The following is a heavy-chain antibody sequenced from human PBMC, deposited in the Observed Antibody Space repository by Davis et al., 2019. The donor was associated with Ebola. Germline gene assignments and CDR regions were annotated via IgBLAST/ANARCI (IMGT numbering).Heavy chain of an antibody. CDR1: GFTFSSYW. Sequence: HTGGSLRLSCAASGFTFSSYWMHWVRQAPGKGLVWVSCINRDGSTTTYADSVKGRFTISRDNAMNTLFLQMNSLRAEDTAVYYCGRVVGATRFDSNYWGQGTLVTVSS. D-gene: IGHD1-26*01. V-gene: IGHV3-74*03. CDR3: GRVVGATRFDSNY. CDR2: INRDGSTT. J-gene: IGHJ4*02.